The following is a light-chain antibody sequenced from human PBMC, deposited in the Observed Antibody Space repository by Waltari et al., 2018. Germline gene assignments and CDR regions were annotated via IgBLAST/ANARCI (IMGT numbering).Light chain of an antibody. V-gene: IGKV1-33*01. Sequence: DIQMTQSPSSLSASVGDRVTITCQASHDISKYLNWYQQKPGKAPKLLIYDASNLERGVPSRFSGGGSGTDFTFTISSLQPEDFATYYCQQFDIVVWTFGQGTKVEIK. CDR3: QQFDIVVWT. J-gene: IGKJ1*01. CDR1: HDISKY. CDR2: DAS.